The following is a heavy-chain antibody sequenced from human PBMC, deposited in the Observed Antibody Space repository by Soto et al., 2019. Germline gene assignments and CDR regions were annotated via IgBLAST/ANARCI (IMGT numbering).Heavy chain of an antibody. J-gene: IGHJ5*02. CDR1: GFTFISYA. CDR2: ISGSGDST. D-gene: IGHD5-18*01. Sequence: PWGSLRLSCAASGFTFISYAIICFRQAPGKGLEWVSGISGSGDSTYYADSVKGRFTISRDNSKNTLYLQMNSLRAEDTAVYYCAIGYSYAPFDPWGQGTLVTVSS. V-gene: IGHV3-23*01. CDR3: AIGYSYAPFDP.